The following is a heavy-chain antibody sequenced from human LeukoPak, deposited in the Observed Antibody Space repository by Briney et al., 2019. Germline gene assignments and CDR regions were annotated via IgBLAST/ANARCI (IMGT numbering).Heavy chain of an antibody. Sequence: TGGSLRLSCAASGFTVSSNYMSWVRQAPGKGLEWVSSISSSSSYIYYADSVKGRFTISRDNAKNSLYLQMNSLRAEDTAVYYCAIYDFGYWGQGTLVTVSS. D-gene: IGHD5/OR15-5a*01. J-gene: IGHJ4*02. CDR3: AIYDFGY. CDR1: GFTVSSNY. CDR2: ISSSSSYI. V-gene: IGHV3-21*01.